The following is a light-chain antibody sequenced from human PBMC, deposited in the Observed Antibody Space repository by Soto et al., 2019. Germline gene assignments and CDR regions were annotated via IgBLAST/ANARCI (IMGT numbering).Light chain of an antibody. CDR3: QQHVSSPRT. V-gene: IGKV3-20*01. J-gene: IGKJ1*01. Sequence: EIVLTQSPGALSLSPGERATLSCRASQSVDNNHLAWYHQKPGQAPRLLIYETFRRATGAPDRISGSGSGTDFTLTISRLEPEDFAVYYCQQHVSSPRTFGQGTKIEIK. CDR1: QSVDNNH. CDR2: ETF.